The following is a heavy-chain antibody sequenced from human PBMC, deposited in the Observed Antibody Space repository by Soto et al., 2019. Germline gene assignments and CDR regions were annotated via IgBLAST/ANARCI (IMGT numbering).Heavy chain of an antibody. D-gene: IGHD3-3*01. J-gene: IGHJ4*02. CDR3: ARGQGRRSASGVLMHYFDY. CDR2: ISPNGQGI. Sequence: WGSLRLSCGVSGFTVTSNGVSWVRQAPGKGLEWVSAISPNGQGIWYADSVKGRFTISRDISRNTVFLQLTSLRSEDTAVYYCARGQGRRSASGVLMHYFDYWSQGTQVTVSS. CDR1: GFTVTSNG. V-gene: IGHV3-23*01.